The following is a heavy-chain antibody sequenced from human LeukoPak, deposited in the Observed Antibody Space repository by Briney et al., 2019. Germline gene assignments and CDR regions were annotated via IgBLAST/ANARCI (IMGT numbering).Heavy chain of an antibody. V-gene: IGHV3-30*03. CDR3: ARDRSLYGDYYYYGMDV. D-gene: IGHD4-17*01. J-gene: IGHJ6*02. Sequence: GGSLRLSCAASGFTFSIYSMNWVRQAPGKGLEWVAVISYDGSNKYYADSVKGRFTISRDNSKNTLYLQMNSLRAEDTAVYYCARDRSLYGDYYYYGMDVWGQGTTVTVSS. CDR1: GFTFSIYS. CDR2: ISYDGSNK.